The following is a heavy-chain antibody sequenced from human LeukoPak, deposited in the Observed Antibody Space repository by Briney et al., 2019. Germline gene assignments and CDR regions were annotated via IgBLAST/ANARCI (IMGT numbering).Heavy chain of an antibody. CDR1: EFTFSSYS. J-gene: IGHJ5*02. Sequence: GGSLRLSCAASEFTFSSYSMSWVRQAPGKGLEWVSYISSTASSIYYADSVKGRFTISRDNAKNSLYLQMNSLRAEDTAVYYCARDVTYHGGDWFDPWGQGTLVTVSS. D-gene: IGHD4-23*01. CDR2: ISSTASSI. CDR3: ARDVTYHGGDWFDP. V-gene: IGHV3-48*04.